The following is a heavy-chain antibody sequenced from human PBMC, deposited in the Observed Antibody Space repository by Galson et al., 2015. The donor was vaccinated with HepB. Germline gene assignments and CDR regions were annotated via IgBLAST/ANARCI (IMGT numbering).Heavy chain of an antibody. CDR1: GYTFTGYY. V-gene: IGHV1-2*02. J-gene: IGHJ5*02. D-gene: IGHD6-19*01. CDR2: INPNSGGT. CDR3: ARPGYSSGWDPYNWFDP. Sequence: SVKVSCKASGYTFTGYYMHWVRQAPGQGLEWMGWINPNSGGTNYAQKLQGRVTMTRDTSISTAYMELSRLRSDDTAVYYCARPGYSSGWDPYNWFDPWGQGTLVTVSS.